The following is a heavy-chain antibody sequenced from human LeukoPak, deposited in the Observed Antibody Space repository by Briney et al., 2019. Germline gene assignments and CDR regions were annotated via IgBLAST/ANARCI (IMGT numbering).Heavy chain of an antibody. CDR3: AKDREILWFGEPGLDY. D-gene: IGHD3-10*01. V-gene: IGHV3-7*01. Sequence: PGGSLRLSCAASGFTFTSYWLTWVRQAPGKGLEWVANIKGDGSEKHYVDSVKGRFTISRDNAKNSLYLQMNSLRVEDTAVYYCAKDREILWFGEPGLDYWGQGTLVTVSS. J-gene: IGHJ4*02. CDR2: IKGDGSEK. CDR1: GFTFTSYW.